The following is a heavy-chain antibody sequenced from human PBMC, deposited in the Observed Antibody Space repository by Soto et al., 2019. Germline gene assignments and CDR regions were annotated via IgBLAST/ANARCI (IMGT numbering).Heavy chain of an antibody. CDR3: AKDRLVVVAATVHDY. CDR1: GFTFSSYA. Sequence: EVQLLESGGGLVQPGGSLRLSCAASGFTFSSYAMSWVRQAPGKGLEWVSAISGSGGSTYYADSVKGRFTISRDNSKNTLYLQMNSRRAEDTAVYYCAKDRLVVVAATVHDYWGQGTLVTVSS. J-gene: IGHJ4*02. CDR2: ISGSGGST. V-gene: IGHV3-23*01. D-gene: IGHD2-15*01.